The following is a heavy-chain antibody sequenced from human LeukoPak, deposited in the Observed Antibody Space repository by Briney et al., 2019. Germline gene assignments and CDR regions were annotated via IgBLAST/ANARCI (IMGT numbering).Heavy chain of an antibody. V-gene: IGHV1-18*01. CDR2: ISAYNGNT. J-gene: IGHJ5*02. CDR3: AGDSSSGGTNWFDP. D-gene: IGHD6-6*01. Sequence: GASVKVSCKASGYTFTSYGISWVRQAPGQGLEWMGWISAYNGNTNYAQKLQGRVPMTTDTSTSTAYMELRSLRSDDTAVYYCAGDSSSGGTNWFDPWGQGTLVTVSS. CDR1: GYTFTSYG.